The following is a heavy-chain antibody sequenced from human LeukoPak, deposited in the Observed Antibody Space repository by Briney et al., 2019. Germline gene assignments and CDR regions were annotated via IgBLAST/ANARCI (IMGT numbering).Heavy chain of an antibody. J-gene: IGHJ3*02. D-gene: IGHD2-2*01. CDR1: GFTFSSYA. V-gene: IGHV3-23*01. CDR2: IRGSGGST. Sequence: GGSLRLSCAASGFTFSSYAMSWVRQAPGKGLEWVSAIRGSGGSTYYADSVKGRFTISRDNSKNTLYLQMNSLRAEDTAVYYCAKGVGSNGNQLLSLAFDIWGQGTMVTVSS. CDR3: AKGVGSNGNQLLSLAFDI.